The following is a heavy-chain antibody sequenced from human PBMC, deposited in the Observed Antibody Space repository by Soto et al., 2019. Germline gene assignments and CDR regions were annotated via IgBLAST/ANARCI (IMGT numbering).Heavy chain of an antibody. CDR2: INPNSGGT. V-gene: IGHV1-2*02. J-gene: IGHJ6*02. D-gene: IGHD3-3*01. Sequence: ASVKVSCKASGYTFTGYYMHWVRQAPGQGLEWMGWINPNSGGTNYAQRFQGRVTMTRDTSISTAYMELSGLRSDETAVYYCARVLYDFWSCYGMDVWGQGTTVPVSS. CDR3: ARVLYDFWSCYGMDV. CDR1: GYTFTGYY.